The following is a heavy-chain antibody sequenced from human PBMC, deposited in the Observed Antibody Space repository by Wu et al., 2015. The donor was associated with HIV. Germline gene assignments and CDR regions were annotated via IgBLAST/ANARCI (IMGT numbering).Heavy chain of an antibody. CDR3: ASGIVGATISGDAFDI. CDR2: ANVNTGGT. CDR1: GYTFTDYF. J-gene: IGHJ3*02. V-gene: IGHV1-2*02. Sequence: QVQLVQSGAEVKKPGASVKVSCKTSGYTFTDYFMHWVRQVPGQGPEWMGWANVNTGGTKYAQKFQGRVTMTRDTSTSTVYMELSSLRSEDTAVYYCASGIVGATISGDAFDIWGQGTMVTVSS. D-gene: IGHD1-26*01.